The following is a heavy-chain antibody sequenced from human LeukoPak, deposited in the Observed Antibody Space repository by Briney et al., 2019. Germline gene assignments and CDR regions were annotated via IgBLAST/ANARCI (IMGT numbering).Heavy chain of an antibody. D-gene: IGHD3-22*01. V-gene: IGHV4-4*02. CDR2: MYLSGTT. CDR1: GDSINSLDL. J-gene: IGHJ4*02. Sequence: SSETLSLTCTVSGDSINSLDLWSWVRQPPGKGLEWIGEMYLSGTTHSNPSVKSRVTISIDKSKNQFFLNLSSVTAADTAVYYCAGLVGRYSSGLYYYYFDYWGQGTLVTVSS. CDR3: AGLVGRYSSGLYYYYFDY.